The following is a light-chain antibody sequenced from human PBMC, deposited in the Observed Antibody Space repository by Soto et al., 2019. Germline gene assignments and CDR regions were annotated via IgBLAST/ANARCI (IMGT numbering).Light chain of an antibody. Sequence: DIQLTQSPSSLSASVGDRVTITCRASQSIGTWLAWYQQKPGTAPNLLIYGASSLESGVPSRFSGSGSGTEFTLTINSLQSDDVASYYCHQYNSFPWTFGQGTKVEIK. J-gene: IGKJ1*01. CDR3: HQYNSFPWT. CDR2: GAS. V-gene: IGKV1-5*01. CDR1: QSIGTW.